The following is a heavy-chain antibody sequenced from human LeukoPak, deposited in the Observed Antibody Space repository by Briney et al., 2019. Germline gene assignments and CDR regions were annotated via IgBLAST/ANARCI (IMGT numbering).Heavy chain of an antibody. CDR3: ARERDGDYDY. D-gene: IGHD4-17*01. J-gene: IGHJ4*02. CDR1: GFTLSSYS. V-gene: IGHV3-21*01. CDR2: ISSSSSYI. Sequence: PGGSLRLSCAASGFTLSSYSMNWVRQAPGKGLEWVSSISSSSSYIYYADSVKGRFTISRDNAKNSLYLQMNSLRAEDTAVYYCARERDGDYDYWGQGTLVTVSS.